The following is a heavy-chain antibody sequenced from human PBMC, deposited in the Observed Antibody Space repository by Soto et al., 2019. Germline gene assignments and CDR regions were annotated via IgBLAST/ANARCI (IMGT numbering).Heavy chain of an antibody. CDR2: ISCCGGST. D-gene: IGHD6-19*01. Sequence: EVQLLESGGGVVQPGGSLRLSCVASGFNFKKFAMSWVRQAPGEGLEWVSGISCCGGSTSYADSVKGRFSIARDDSTNTLSLQMNNLRVEDTAQYYCAKADGEQCLLPHLDKWGQGTPVTVS. J-gene: IGHJ4*02. CDR3: AKADGEQCLLPHLDK. V-gene: IGHV3-23*01. CDR1: GFNFKKFA.